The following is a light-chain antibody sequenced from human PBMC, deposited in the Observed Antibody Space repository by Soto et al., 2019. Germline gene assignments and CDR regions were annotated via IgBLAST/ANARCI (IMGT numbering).Light chain of an antibody. J-gene: IGLJ7*01. CDR2: GNS. Sequence: QAVVTQPPSVSGAPGQGVTISCTGSSSNIGAGYDVHWYQQLPGTAPKLLIYGNSNRPSGVPDRFSGSKSGTSASLAITGLQAEDEADYYCPSYDSSLSGAVFGGGTQLTVL. CDR3: PSYDSSLSGAV. CDR1: SSNIGAGYD. V-gene: IGLV1-40*01.